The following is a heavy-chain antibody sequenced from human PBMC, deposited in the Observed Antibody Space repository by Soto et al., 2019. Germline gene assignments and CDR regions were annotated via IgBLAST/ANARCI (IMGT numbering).Heavy chain of an antibody. V-gene: IGHV4-59*01. CDR3: ARDIRFGELPYPSWFDP. CDR2: IYYSGST. CDR1: GGSISSYY. D-gene: IGHD3-10*01. J-gene: IGHJ5*02. Sequence: PSETLSLTCTVSGGSISSYYWSWIRQPPGKGLEWIGYIYYSGSTNYNPSLKSRVTISVDTSKNQFSLKLSSVTAADTAVYYCARDIRFGELPYPSWFDPWGQGTLVTVSS.